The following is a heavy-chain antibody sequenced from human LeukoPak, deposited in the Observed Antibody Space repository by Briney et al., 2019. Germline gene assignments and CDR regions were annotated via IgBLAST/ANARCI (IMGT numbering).Heavy chain of an antibody. CDR2: IYPGDSDT. J-gene: IGHJ4*02. D-gene: IGHD5-24*01. CDR3: ARVSDGYNDY. CDR1: GYRFANYW. V-gene: IGHV5-51*01. Sequence: GESLMLSSKGSGYRFANYWIGWVRQMPGKGLESMGIIYPGDSDTRYSPSFQGQVTMSADKSISTAYLQWSSLKASDTAMYYCARVSDGYNDYWGQGTLGTVSS.